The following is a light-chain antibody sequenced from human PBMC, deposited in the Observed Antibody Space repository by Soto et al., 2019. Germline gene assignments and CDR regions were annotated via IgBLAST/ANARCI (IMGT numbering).Light chain of an antibody. Sequence: QSVLTQPPSASGTPGQRVTISCSGSSSNIGSNYVYWYQQLPGTAPKLLIYRNNQRPSGVPDRFSGSKSGTSASLAISGLRSEDEADYYCAAWDDSLSGLVFGGGTRSPS. CDR2: RNN. CDR1: SSNIGSNY. V-gene: IGLV1-47*01. J-gene: IGLJ2*01. CDR3: AAWDDSLSGLV.